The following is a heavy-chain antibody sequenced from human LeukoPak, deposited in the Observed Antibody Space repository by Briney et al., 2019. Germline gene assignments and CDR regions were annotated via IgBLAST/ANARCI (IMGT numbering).Heavy chain of an antibody. D-gene: IGHD5-12*01. CDR3: ASGGGYDSGPDY. Sequence: SETLSLTCAVYGGSFSGYYWSWIRQPPGKGLEWIGEINHSGSTNCNPSLKSRVTISVDTSKNQFSLKLSSVTAADTAVYYCASGGGYDSGPDYWGQGTLVTVSS. CDR1: GGSFSGYY. J-gene: IGHJ4*02. V-gene: IGHV4-34*01. CDR2: INHSGST.